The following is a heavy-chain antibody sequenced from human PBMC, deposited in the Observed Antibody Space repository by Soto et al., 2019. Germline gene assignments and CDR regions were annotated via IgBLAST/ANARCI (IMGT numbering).Heavy chain of an antibody. D-gene: IGHD1-26*01. J-gene: IGHJ4*02. CDR2: IVSGGST. V-gene: IGHV3-53*01. CDR1: GFKVGSSY. Sequence: GGSLRLSCAASGFKVGSSYVTWVRQAPGEGLEWVSVIVSGGSTRYADSVTGRSTVSRDVSNNTVYLHMSSLRAEDTAVYFCATDSRNVGIGYFDSWGLGTLVTVSS. CDR3: ATDSRNVGIGYFDS.